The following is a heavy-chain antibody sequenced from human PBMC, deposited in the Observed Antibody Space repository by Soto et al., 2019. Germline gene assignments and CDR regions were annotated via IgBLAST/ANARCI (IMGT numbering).Heavy chain of an antibody. CDR2: IIPILGIA. Sequence: QVQLVQSGAEVKKPGSSVKVSCKASGGTFSSYTISWVRQAPGQGLEWMGRIIPILGIANYAQKFQGRVTSTADKSTSTAYMELSSLRSEDTAVYYCARDDRITMVRGVPNWFDPWGQGTLVTVSS. CDR1: GGTFSSYT. D-gene: IGHD3-10*01. CDR3: ARDDRITMVRGVPNWFDP. V-gene: IGHV1-69*08. J-gene: IGHJ5*02.